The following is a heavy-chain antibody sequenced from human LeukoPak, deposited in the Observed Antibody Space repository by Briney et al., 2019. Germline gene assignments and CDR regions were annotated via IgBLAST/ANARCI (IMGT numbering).Heavy chain of an antibody. D-gene: IGHD3-10*01. CDR3: ASLLTPAGAYYYGSGSPDY. CDR1: GGSISSGGYY. Sequence: SETLSLTCTVSGGSISSGGYYWSWIRQHPGKGLEWIGHIYYSGSTYYNPSLKSRVTISVDTSKNQFSLKLSSVTAADTAVYYCASLLTPAGAYYYGSGSPDYWGQGTLVTVSS. V-gene: IGHV4-31*03. J-gene: IGHJ4*02. CDR2: IYYSGST.